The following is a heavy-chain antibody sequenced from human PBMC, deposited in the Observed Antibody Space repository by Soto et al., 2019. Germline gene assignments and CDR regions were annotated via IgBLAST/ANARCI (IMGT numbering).Heavy chain of an antibody. CDR3: ARGVENIVVVLDVFGYYGMDV. CDR1: GYSFTSYA. V-gene: IGHV1-3*01. CDR2: INAGNGNT. D-gene: IGHD2-2*01. J-gene: IGHJ6*02. Sequence: ASVKVSCKASGYSFTSYAIYWVRQAPGQRLEWMGWINAGNGNTKYSQKMQGRVTFTGDTSASTAHMELSSLRSEDTAVYFCARGVENIVVVLDVFGYYGMDVWGQGTTVTVSS.